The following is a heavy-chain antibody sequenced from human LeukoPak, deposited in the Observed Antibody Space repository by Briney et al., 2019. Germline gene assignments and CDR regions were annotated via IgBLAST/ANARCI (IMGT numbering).Heavy chain of an antibody. CDR3: ARGPYYYDSSGYYYFDY. V-gene: IGHV3-21*01. D-gene: IGHD3-22*01. J-gene: IGHJ4*02. Sequence: GGSLRLSCAASGFTFSSYSMNWVRQAPGKGLEWVSSISSSSSYIYYADSVKGRFTISRDNAKNSLYLQMNSLRAEDTAVYYCARGPYYYDSSGYYYFDYWGQGTLVTVSS. CDR1: GFTFSSYS. CDR2: ISSSSSYI.